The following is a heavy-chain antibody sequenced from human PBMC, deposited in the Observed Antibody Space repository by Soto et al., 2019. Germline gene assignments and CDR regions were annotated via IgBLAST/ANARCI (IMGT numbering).Heavy chain of an antibody. D-gene: IGHD3-3*01. Sequence: GGSLRLSCAASGFTFSSCAMSWVRQAPGKGLEWVSAISGSGGSTYYADSVKGRFTISRDNSKNTLYLQMNSLRAEDTAVYYCAKDSVERAITIFGVVMDTERVNYWFDPWGQGTLVTVSS. CDR2: ISGSGGST. CDR1: GFTFSSCA. V-gene: IGHV3-23*01. CDR3: AKDSVERAITIFGVVMDTERVNYWFDP. J-gene: IGHJ5*02.